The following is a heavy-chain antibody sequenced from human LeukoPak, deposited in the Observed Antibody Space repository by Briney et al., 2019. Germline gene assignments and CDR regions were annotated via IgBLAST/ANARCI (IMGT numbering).Heavy chain of an antibody. V-gene: IGHV1-2*02. CDR3: ARMFRYDHGDVHFSG. Sequence: ASVKVSCKASGYAFTGYYMHWVRQAPGQGLEWMGWINPNSGGTNYAQKFQGRVTMTRDTSISTAYMELSRLRSDDTAVYYCARMFRYDHGDVHFSGWGQGTLVTVSS. D-gene: IGHD5-12*01. CDR1: GYAFTGYY. J-gene: IGHJ4*02. CDR2: INPNSGGT.